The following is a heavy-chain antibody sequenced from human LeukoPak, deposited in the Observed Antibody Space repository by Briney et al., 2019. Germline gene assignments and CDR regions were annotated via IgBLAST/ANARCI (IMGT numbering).Heavy chain of an antibody. J-gene: IGHJ5*02. V-gene: IGHV3-21*01. Sequence: GGSLRLSCAASGFTFSSYSMNWVRQAPGKGLEWVSSISSSSSYIYYADSVKGRFTISRDNAKNSLYLQMNSLRAEDTAVYYCARGAAAGTNWFDPRGQGTLVTVSS. D-gene: IGHD6-13*01. CDR2: ISSSSSYI. CDR3: ARGAAAGTNWFDP. CDR1: GFTFSSYS.